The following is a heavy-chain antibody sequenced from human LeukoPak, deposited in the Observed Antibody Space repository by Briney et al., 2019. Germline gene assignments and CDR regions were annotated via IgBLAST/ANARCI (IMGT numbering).Heavy chain of an antibody. D-gene: IGHD3-9*01. CDR1: GGSISSSSYY. J-gene: IGHJ4*02. V-gene: IGHV4-39*07. CDR3: AGAGYDILTFFDY. CDR2: IYYSGST. Sequence: SETLSLTCTVSGGSISSSSYYRGWIRQPPGKGLEWIGSIYYSGSTYYNPSLKSRVTISVDTSKNQFSLKLSSVTAADTAVYYCAGAGYDILTFFDYWGQGTLVTVSS.